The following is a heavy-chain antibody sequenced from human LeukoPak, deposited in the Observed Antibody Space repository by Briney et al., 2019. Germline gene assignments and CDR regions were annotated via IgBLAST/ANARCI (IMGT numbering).Heavy chain of an antibody. Sequence: GGSLRLSCAASGFTFSSYSMNWVRQAPGKGLEWVSYISSSSSTIYYADSVKGRFTISRDNAKNSLYLQMNSLRAEDTAVYYCARDGITTFGVAVDWGRGTLVTVSS. V-gene: IGHV3-48*01. J-gene: IGHJ4*02. CDR1: GFTFSSYS. D-gene: IGHD3-3*01. CDR2: ISSSSSTI. CDR3: ARDGITTFGVAVD.